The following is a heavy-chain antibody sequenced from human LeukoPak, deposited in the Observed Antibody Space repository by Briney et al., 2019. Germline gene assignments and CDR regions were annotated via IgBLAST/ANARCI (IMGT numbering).Heavy chain of an antibody. J-gene: IGHJ4*02. CDR3: ARHVEIAVAGPIDY. CDR2: IYYSGST. Sequence: SETLSLTCTVSGGSISSSRDYWGWIRQPPGKGLEWVGSIYYSGSTYYNPSLKSRVTISVDTSKNQFSLKLSSVTAADTAVYYCARHVEIAVAGPIDYWGQGTLVTVSS. V-gene: IGHV4-39*01. CDR1: GGSISSSRDY. D-gene: IGHD6-19*01.